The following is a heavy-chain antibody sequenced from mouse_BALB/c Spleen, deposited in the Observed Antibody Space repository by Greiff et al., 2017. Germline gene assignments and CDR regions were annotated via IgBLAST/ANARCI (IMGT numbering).Heavy chain of an antibody. CDR2: ISSGGSYT. J-gene: IGHJ2*01. D-gene: IGHD1-1*01. CDR1: GFTFSSYT. V-gene: IGHV5-6-4*01. Sequence: EVKLVESGGGLVKPGGSLKLSCAASGFTFSSYTMSWVRQTPEKRLEWVATISSGGSYTYYPDSVKGRFTISRDNAKNTLYLQMSSLKSEDTAMYYCTRDLSYYYGSSYDYFDYWGQGTTLTVSS. CDR3: TRDLSYYYGSSYDYFDY.